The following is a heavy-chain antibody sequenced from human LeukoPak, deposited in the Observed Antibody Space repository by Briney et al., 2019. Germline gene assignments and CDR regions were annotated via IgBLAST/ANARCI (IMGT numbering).Heavy chain of an antibody. D-gene: IGHD6-6*01. CDR1: DDSITMYY. CDR2: IFHTGST. J-gene: IGHJ5*02. V-gene: IGHV4-38-2*02. Sequence: NPSETLSLTCSVSDDSITMYYWTWIRQPPGKGLEWVGSIFHTGSTYYNPSLKSRLIISVDTSENQFSLNLTSVTAADTAVYYCARASSAAREGWFDPWGQGTLVTVSS. CDR3: ARASSAAREGWFDP.